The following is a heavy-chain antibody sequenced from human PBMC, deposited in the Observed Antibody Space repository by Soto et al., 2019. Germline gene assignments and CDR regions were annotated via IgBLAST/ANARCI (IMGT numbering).Heavy chain of an antibody. CDR2: ISGSGGST. Sequence: GGSLRLSCAASGFTFSSYAMSWVRQAPGKGLEWVSAISGSGGSTYYADSVKGRFTISRDNPKNTLYLQMNSLRAEDTAVYYCAKDGSGYDLRGPFDYWGQGTLVTVSS. J-gene: IGHJ4*02. V-gene: IGHV3-23*01. D-gene: IGHD5-12*01. CDR3: AKDGSGYDLRGPFDY. CDR1: GFTFSSYA.